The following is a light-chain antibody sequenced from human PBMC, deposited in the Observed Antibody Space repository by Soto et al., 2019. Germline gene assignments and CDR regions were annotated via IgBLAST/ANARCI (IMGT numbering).Light chain of an antibody. CDR3: QQYNNWPPWT. V-gene: IGKV3-15*01. Sequence: IGMTQSPATLSVTPGERATLSCRASQSVSSNLAWYQQKPGQAPRLLIYGASTRATGIPARFSGSGSGTEFTLTISSLQSEDFAVYYCQQYNNWPPWTFGQGTKVDI. J-gene: IGKJ1*01. CDR2: GAS. CDR1: QSVSSN.